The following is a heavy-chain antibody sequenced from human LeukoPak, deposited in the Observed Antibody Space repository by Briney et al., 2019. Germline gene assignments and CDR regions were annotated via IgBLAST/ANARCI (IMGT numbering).Heavy chain of an antibody. D-gene: IGHD3-10*01. V-gene: IGHV4-39*01. CDR3: ARPSVWFGEPLFDY. CDR1: GGSISSSSYY. Sequence: SETLSLTCTVSGGSISSSSYYWDWIRQPPGKGLEWIGCIYYSGSTYYNPSLKSRVTISVDTSKNQFSLKLSSVTAADTAVYYCARPSVWFGEPLFDYWGQGTLVTVSS. CDR2: IYYSGST. J-gene: IGHJ4*02.